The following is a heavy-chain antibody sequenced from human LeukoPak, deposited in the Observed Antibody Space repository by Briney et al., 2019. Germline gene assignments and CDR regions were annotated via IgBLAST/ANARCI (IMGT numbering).Heavy chain of an antibody. CDR1: AFIFSSYG. Sequence: GGSLRLSCAASAFIFSSYGMHWVRQAPGKGLEWVAYIQYDGSNKQYADSVRGRFTISRDNAKNTLYLQMNSLRAEDTAVYYCARPIVGAQTGHWGQGTLVTVSS. CDR2: IQYDGSNK. CDR3: ARPIVGAQTGH. D-gene: IGHD1-26*01. J-gene: IGHJ4*02. V-gene: IGHV3-30*02.